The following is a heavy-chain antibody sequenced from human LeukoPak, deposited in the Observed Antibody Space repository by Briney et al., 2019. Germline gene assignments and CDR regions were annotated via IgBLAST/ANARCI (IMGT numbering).Heavy chain of an antibody. CDR1: GYTFTSYD. J-gene: IGHJ5*02. CDR2: MNPNSGNT. CDR3: AREGRNWNYRYNWFDP. D-gene: IGHD1-7*01. Sequence: ASVKVSCKASGYTFTSYDINWVRQATGQGLEWMGWMNPNSGNTGYAQKFQGRVTMTRNTSISTAYMELSSLRSEDTAVYYCAREGRNWNYRYNWFDPWGQGTLVTVSS. V-gene: IGHV1-8*01.